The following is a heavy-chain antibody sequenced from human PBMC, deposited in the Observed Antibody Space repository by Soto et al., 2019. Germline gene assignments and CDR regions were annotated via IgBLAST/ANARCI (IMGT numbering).Heavy chain of an antibody. CDR3: ARHPGYYDILTGYTTYYFDY. CDR2: LYYGRSA. D-gene: IGHD3-9*01. V-gene: IGHV4-59*01. J-gene: IGHJ4*02. CDR1: GDSISSYY. Sequence: SETLSLTCAASGDSISSYYCMWIRQPPGKGLETIGYLYYGRSANYNPSHKSRDTLSVDTSTNQCSLTLSSMTAADTAVYFCARHPGYYDILTGYTTYYFDYWGQGILVTVSS.